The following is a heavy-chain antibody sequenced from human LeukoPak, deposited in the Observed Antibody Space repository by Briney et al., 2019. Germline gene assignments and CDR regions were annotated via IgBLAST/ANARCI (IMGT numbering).Heavy chain of an antibody. CDR1: GYPFNDYY. CDR2: INPYSGGT. Sequence: ASVKVSCKASGYPFNDYYIHWVRQAPGQRLEWMGWINPYSGGTNQAQKFQGRVTLTTDTSTSTVYVEINRLTSDDTAVYYCARERSAITPDFDYWGQGTLVTVSS. CDR3: ARERSAITPDFDY. D-gene: IGHD5-24*01. V-gene: IGHV1-2*02. J-gene: IGHJ4*02.